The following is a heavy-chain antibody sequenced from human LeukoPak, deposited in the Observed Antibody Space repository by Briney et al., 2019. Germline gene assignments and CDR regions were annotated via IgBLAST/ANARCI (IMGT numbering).Heavy chain of an antibody. V-gene: IGHV3-23*01. D-gene: IGHD3-22*01. CDR2: IPCRGGST. Sequence: GGSVRLFCAASGFTLNIYALSCVSQARGKGREGGSSIPCRGGSTFYTDVARGRFTITREKSKNMLYLQMNSLRAEDTAIYYCAKDRPNYYESNGDYYRRNGDSWGQGTLVTVSS. J-gene: IGHJ5*01. CDR3: AKDRPNYYESNGDYYRRNGDS. CDR1: GFTLNIYA.